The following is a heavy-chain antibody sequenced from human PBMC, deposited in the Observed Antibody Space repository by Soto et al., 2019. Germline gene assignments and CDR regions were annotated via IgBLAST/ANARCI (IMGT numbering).Heavy chain of an antibody. D-gene: IGHD3-16*01. CDR2: INHSGST. Sequence: QVQLQQWGAGLLKPSETLSLTCAVYGGSFSGYYWSWIRQPPGKGLEWIGEINHSGSTNYNPSLKSRVTISVDTSKTQFSLQLSSVTAADTAVYYCARGRYDYVWGQTICFDYWGQGTLVTVSS. CDR3: ARGRYDYVWGQTICFDY. V-gene: IGHV4-34*01. J-gene: IGHJ4*02. CDR1: GGSFSGYY.